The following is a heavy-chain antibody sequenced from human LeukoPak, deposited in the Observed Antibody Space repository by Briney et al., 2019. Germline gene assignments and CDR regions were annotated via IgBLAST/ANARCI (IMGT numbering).Heavy chain of an antibody. V-gene: IGHV3-13*01. CDR2: INTAGDT. Sequence: GGSLRLSCAASGFTFSRYDMFWVRQATGKGLQWISGINTAGDTYYPGSVKGRFTISRENAKNSVYLQMNNLRAGDTAVYYCVRGGAVAGDVDFDYWGQGALVTVSP. CDR1: GFTFSRYD. CDR3: VRGGAVAGDVDFDY. J-gene: IGHJ4*02. D-gene: IGHD6-19*01.